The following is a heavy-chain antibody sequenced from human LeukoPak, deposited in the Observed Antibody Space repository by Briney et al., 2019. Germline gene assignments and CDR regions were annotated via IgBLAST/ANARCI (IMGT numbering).Heavy chain of an antibody. D-gene: IGHD3-10*01. V-gene: IGHV1-46*01. J-gene: IGHJ3*02. CDR3: ARGGVYYGSGSYYNPEAFDI. CDR1: GYTFTGYY. Sequence: ASVKVSCKASGYTFTGYYMHWVRQAPGQGLEWMGIINPIGGSTSYAQKFQGRVTMTRDTSTSTVYMELSSLRSEDTAVYYCARGGVYYGSGSYYNPEAFDIWGQGTMVTVSS. CDR2: INPIGGST.